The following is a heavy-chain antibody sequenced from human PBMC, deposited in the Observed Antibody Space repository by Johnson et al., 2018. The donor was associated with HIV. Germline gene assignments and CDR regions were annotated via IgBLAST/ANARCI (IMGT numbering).Heavy chain of an antibody. J-gene: IGHJ3*02. CDR1: RFTFSNYD. D-gene: IGHD3-9*01. CDR3: ARDSDISLGVAGAFDI. CDR2: LSIAGST. Sequence: VPLVASGGGLVQPGGSLRLSCAASRFTFSNYDMYWVRQAPGKGLVWVSFLSIAGSTYYAVSVKGRFTISIDISKNTLYLQMNSLRAEDTAVYYCARDSDISLGVAGAFDIWGQGTMVTVSA. V-gene: IGHV3-66*01.